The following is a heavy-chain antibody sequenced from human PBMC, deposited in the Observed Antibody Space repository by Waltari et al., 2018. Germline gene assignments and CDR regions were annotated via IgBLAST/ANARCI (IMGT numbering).Heavy chain of an antibody. CDR3: AKNSPYGTTWFGGVDP. CDR1: GFTFTSYV. Sequence: EVQLLESGGGLIQPGGSLRLSCAASGFTFTSYVMSWVRQAPGKGLECVSSIKDSGTITYYADSVKGRFTISSDNSKNTLYLQMNSLRAEDTAVYYCAKNSPYGTTWFGGVDPWGQGTLVTVSS. J-gene: IGHJ5*02. D-gene: IGHD3-10*01. CDR2: IKDSGTIT. V-gene: IGHV3-23*01.